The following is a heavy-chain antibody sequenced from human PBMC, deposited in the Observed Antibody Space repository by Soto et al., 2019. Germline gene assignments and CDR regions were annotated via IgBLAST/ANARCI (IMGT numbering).Heavy chain of an antibody. D-gene: IGHD1-1*01. Sequence: QVHLVQSGAEVKKPGASVKVSCKGSGYAFTTYGITWVRQAPGQGLEWMGSISAHNGNTNYAQKLQGRVTVTRDTSTSTAYMELRSLRSDDTAVYYCARGRYGDYWGQGALVTVSS. J-gene: IGHJ4*02. CDR2: ISAHNGNT. CDR1: GYAFTTYG. V-gene: IGHV1-18*01. CDR3: ARGRYGDY.